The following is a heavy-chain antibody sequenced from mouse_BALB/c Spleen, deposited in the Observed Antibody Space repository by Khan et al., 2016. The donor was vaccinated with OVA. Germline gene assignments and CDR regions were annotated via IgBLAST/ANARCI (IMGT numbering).Heavy chain of an antibody. CDR1: GFDFSRYW. V-gene: IGHV4-1*02. CDR3: ARGLRRYYYDMDY. CDR2: INPDSSTI. D-gene: IGHD2-2*01. Sequence: EVQLVESGGGLVQPGGSLKLSCAASGFDFSRYWMSWVRQAPGKGLEWIGEINPDSSTINYTPSLKDKFIITRDNAKNTMYLQMRKVRSEDTAVYDFARGLRRYYYDMDYWGQGTSVTVSS. J-gene: IGHJ4*01.